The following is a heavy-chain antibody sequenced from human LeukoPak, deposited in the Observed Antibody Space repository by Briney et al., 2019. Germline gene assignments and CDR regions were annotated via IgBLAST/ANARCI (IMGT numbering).Heavy chain of an antibody. CDR3: TLIQGWGSGSYIRDF. CDR1: GLSISNDG. CDR2: VKSKSAGETT. V-gene: IGHV3-15*01. D-gene: IGHD3-10*01. J-gene: IGHJ4*02. Sequence: GGSLRLSCAASGLSISNDGMSWVRQAPGKGLEWVARVKSKSAGETTDYAAPMKGRFTISKDDTKNTLYLQMNSLKTEDTAVYYCTLIQGWGSGSYIRDFWGQGTLVTVSS.